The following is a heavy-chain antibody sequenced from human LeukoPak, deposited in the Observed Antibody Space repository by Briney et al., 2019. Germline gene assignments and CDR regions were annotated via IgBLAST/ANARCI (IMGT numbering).Heavy chain of an antibody. CDR3: ARPVRGYYYDDPYYFDY. CDR2: ISSIGGNI. J-gene: IGHJ4*02. Sequence: GGSLRLSCSAPGFSFSTYAMHWVRQAPGKGLEYVSGISSIGGNIYYADSVKGRFTISRDSSKNTLYLQMSSLRAEDTAVYYCARPVRGYYYDDPYYFDYWGQGTLVTVSS. D-gene: IGHD3-22*01. CDR1: GFSFSTYA. V-gene: IGHV3-64*04.